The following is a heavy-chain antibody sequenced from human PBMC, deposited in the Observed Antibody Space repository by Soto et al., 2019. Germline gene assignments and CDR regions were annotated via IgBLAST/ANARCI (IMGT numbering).Heavy chain of an antibody. D-gene: IGHD5-18*01. V-gene: IGHV4-39*01. CDR2: IYYSGST. CDR1: GGSISSSSYY. Sequence: QLQLQESGPGLVKPSETLSLTCTVSGGSISSSSYYWGWIRQPPGKGLEWIGSIYYSGSTYYNPSRKSRVTISVDTSKNQFSLKLSSVTAADTAVYYCARHPIQLWLFSGGRAGGDWGQGTLVTVSS. J-gene: IGHJ4*02. CDR3: ARHPIQLWLFSGGRAGGD.